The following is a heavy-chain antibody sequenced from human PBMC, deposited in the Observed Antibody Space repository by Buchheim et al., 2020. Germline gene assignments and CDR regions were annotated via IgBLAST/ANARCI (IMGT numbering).Heavy chain of an antibody. CDR2: IYYSGST. V-gene: IGHV4-59*01. CDR1: GGSISSYY. J-gene: IGHJ5*02. D-gene: IGHD3-3*01. CDR3: AIGLYYDFWSGYYTPYNWFDP. Sequence: QVQLQESGPGLVKPSETLSLTCTVSGGSISSYYWSWIRQPPGKGLEWIGYIYYSGSTNYNPSLKSRVTISVDTSKNQFSLKLSSVTAADTAVYYCAIGLYYDFWSGYYTPYNWFDPWGQGTL.